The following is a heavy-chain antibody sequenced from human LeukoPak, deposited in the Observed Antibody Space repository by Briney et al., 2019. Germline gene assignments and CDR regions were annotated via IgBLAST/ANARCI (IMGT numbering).Heavy chain of an antibody. D-gene: IGHD3-10*01. CDR1: GASLSGHY. V-gene: IGHV4-59*08. Sequence: SETLSLTCTVSGASLSGHYWGWFRQPPGKGLEWIGNIHYTGTISYNPPLKSRIIISLDTSNSQFYLKLRSLTAADTAVYSCARVPGRSPDFWSPGTLVTVSS. J-gene: IGHJ4*02. CDR3: ARVPGRSPDF. CDR2: IHYTGTI.